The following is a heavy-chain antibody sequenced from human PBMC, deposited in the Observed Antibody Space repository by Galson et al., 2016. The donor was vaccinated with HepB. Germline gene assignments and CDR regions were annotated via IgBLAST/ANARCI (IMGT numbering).Heavy chain of an antibody. D-gene: IGHD1/OR15-1a*01. Sequence: CAISGDSVSSITGVWNWIRQTPSRGLEWLGRTYYRSTWNNHYAESVRGRMAINPDTSKNQFSLQLESVTPEDTGIYFCARDSPGNSFFDFWGRGTLVTVSS. V-gene: IGHV6-1*01. J-gene: IGHJ4*02. CDR3: ARDSPGNSFFDF. CDR1: GDSVSSITGV. CDR2: TYYRSTWNN.